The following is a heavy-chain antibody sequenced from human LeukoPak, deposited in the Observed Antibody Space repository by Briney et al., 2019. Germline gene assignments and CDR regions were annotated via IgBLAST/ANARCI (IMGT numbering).Heavy chain of an antibody. D-gene: IGHD2-21*01. Sequence: GGSLRLSCAASGFAFSTYAMSWVRQAPGKGLGWVSGISGSGGSTYCADSVKGRFTISRDNSKNTLYLQMNSLIAGDTAIYYCAKNRALHEIDYWGQGTLVTVSS. CDR3: AKNRALHEIDY. CDR2: ISGSGGST. CDR1: GFAFSTYA. J-gene: IGHJ4*02. V-gene: IGHV3-23*01.